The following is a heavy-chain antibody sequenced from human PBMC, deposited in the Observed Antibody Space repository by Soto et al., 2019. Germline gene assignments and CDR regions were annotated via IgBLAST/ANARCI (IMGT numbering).Heavy chain of an antibody. J-gene: IGHJ4*02. Sequence: QVQLQQWGAGLLKPSETLSLTCAVYGGSFSGYYWSWIRQPPGKGLEWIGEINHSGSTNYNPSLKSRVTISVDTSKNQFSLKLSSVTAADTAVHYCARGRGYGYFIWSYWGQGTLVTVSS. D-gene: IGHD5-18*01. V-gene: IGHV4-34*01. CDR2: INHSGST. CDR3: ARGRGYGYFIWSY. CDR1: GGSFSGYY.